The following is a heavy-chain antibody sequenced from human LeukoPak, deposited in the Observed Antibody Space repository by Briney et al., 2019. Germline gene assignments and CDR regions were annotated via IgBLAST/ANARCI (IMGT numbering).Heavy chain of an antibody. CDR2: IYYSGST. V-gene: IGHV4-39*07. CDR3: ARYRGYYDAFDI. D-gene: IGHD3-22*01. J-gene: IGHJ3*02. CDR1: GGSISSSSYY. Sequence: SETLSLTCTVSGGSISSSSYYWGWIRQPPGKGLEWIGNIYYSGSTYYNPSLKSRVTISIDTSKNQFSLKLSSVTAADTGVYYCARYRGYYDAFDIWGQGTMVTVSS.